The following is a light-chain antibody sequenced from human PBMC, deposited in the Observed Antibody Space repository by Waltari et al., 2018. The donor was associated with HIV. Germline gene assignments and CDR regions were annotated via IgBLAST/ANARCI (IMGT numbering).Light chain of an antibody. CDR3: AAWDDNLSGWV. J-gene: IGLJ3*02. V-gene: IGLV1-47*01. CDR2: RNN. CDR1: SSNIGSNY. Sequence: QSVLTQPPSASGTPGQSVTISCSGSSSNIGSNYVYWYQQLPGTAPKLPIYRNNQRPAGFPDRFSGYKSGTSASLDISGLRSEDEADYYCAAWDDNLSGWVFGGGSKLTIL.